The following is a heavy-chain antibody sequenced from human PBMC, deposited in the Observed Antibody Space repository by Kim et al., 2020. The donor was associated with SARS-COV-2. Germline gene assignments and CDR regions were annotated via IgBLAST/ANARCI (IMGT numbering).Heavy chain of an antibody. Sequence: ISSGGYYWSWIRQHPGKGLEWIGYIYYSGSTYYNPSLKSRVTISVDTSKNQFSLKLSSVTAADTAVYYCARVGDSGWYVLYFDYWGQGTLV. J-gene: IGHJ4*02. V-gene: IGHV4-31*02. D-gene: IGHD6-19*01. CDR2: IYYSGST. CDR1: ISSGGYY. CDR3: ARVGDSGWYVLYFDY.